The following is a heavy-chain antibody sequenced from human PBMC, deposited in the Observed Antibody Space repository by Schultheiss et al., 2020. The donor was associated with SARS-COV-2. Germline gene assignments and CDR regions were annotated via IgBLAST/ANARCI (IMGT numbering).Heavy chain of an antibody. CDR3: ARPAWGGRGYRPGYFDY. CDR1: GGSISSGGYY. CDR2: IYYSGST. Sequence: SETLSLTCTVSGGSISSGGYYWSWIRQPPGKGLEWIGYIYYSGSTNYNPSLKSRVTISVDTSKNQFSLKLSSVTAADTAVYYCARPAWGGRGYRPGYFDYWGQGTLVTVSS. D-gene: IGHD6-25*01. J-gene: IGHJ4*02. V-gene: IGHV4-61*08.